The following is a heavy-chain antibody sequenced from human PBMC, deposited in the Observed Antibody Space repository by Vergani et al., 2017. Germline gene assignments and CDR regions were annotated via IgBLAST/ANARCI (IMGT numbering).Heavy chain of an antibody. J-gene: IGHJ6*03. V-gene: IGHV4-61*02. Sequence: QVQLQESGPGLVKPSQTLSLTCTVSGGSISSGSYYWSWIRQPAGKGLEWIGRIYTSGSTNYNPSLKSRVTISVDTSKNQFSLKLSSVTAADTAVYYCASQAYYDFWSGLGWPYYMDVWGKGTTVTVSS. CDR2: IYTSGST. CDR3: ASQAYYDFWSGLGWPYYMDV. CDR1: GGSISSGSYY. D-gene: IGHD3-3*01.